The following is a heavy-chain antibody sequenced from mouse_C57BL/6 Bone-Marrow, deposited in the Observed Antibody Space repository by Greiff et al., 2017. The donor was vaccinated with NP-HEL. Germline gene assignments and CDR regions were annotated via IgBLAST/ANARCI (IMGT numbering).Heavy chain of an antibody. J-gene: IGHJ3*01. CDR3: ARGEGIKVFAY. CDR2: ISYDGSN. V-gene: IGHV3-6*01. D-gene: IGHD2-4*01. Sequence: VQLKESGPGLVKPSQSLSLSCSVTGYSITSGYYWYWIRQFPRNKLEWMGYISYDGSNNYNPSLKNRFSITRDTSKNQFFLKLNSVTTEDTATYYCARGEGIKVFAYWGQGTLVTVSA. CDR1: GYSITSGYY.